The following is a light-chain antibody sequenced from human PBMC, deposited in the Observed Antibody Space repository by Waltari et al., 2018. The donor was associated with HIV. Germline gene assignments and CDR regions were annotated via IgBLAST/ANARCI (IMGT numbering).Light chain of an antibody. J-gene: IGLJ3*02. Sequence: QSALTQPASVSGSLGPSITFSCTGPSTDIGSYHYFSWYQQHPGKAPKIIIYDVTNRPSGVSNRFSGSKSGNTASLTISGLQAEDEADYYCTSFTSSSAWVFGGGTMLTVL. V-gene: IGLV2-14*03. CDR1: STDIGSYHY. CDR3: TSFTSSSAWV. CDR2: DVT.